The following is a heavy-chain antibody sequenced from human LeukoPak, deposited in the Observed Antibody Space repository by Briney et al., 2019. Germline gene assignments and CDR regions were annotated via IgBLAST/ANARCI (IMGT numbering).Heavy chain of an antibody. V-gene: IGHV1-2*02. D-gene: IGHD3-3*01. Sequence: GASVKVSCKASGYTFTGYYMHWVRQAPGQGLEWMGWINPNSGGTNYAQKFQGRVTMTRDTSISTAYMELSRLRSDDTAVYYCARGYYTGGIYYYYYMDVWGKGTTVTISS. CDR2: INPNSGGT. J-gene: IGHJ6*03. CDR3: ARGYYTGGIYYYYYMDV. CDR1: GYTFTGYY.